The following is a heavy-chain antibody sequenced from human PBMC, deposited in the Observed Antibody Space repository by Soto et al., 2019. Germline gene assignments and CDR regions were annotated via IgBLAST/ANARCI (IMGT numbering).Heavy chain of an antibody. J-gene: IGHJ4*02. Sequence: GASEKVSCKASGYTFTSYGISWVRQAPGQGLEWMGWISAYNGNTNYAQKLQGRVTMTTDTSTSTAYLERRSLRFDDTAVFYCAREYYDFLTGYYYFDSWGQETLVTFSS. CDR3: AREYYDFLTGYYYFDS. CDR1: GYTFTSYG. V-gene: IGHV1-18*01. CDR2: ISAYNGNT. D-gene: IGHD3-9*01.